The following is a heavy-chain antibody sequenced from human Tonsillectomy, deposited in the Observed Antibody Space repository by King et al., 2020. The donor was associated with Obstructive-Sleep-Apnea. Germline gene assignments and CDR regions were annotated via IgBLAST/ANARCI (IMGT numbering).Heavy chain of an antibody. CDR3: AGGMATIVTTHY. D-gene: IGHD5-24*01. CDR1: GGSISSSSYY. V-gene: IGHV4-39*07. CDR2: IYYSGST. J-gene: IGHJ4*02. Sequence: QLQESGPGLVKPSETLSLTCTVSGGSISSSSYYWGWIRQPPGKGLEWIGSIYYSGSTYYNPSLKSRVTISVDTSKNQFSLKLSSVTAADTAVYYCAGGMATIVTTHYWGQGTLVTVSS.